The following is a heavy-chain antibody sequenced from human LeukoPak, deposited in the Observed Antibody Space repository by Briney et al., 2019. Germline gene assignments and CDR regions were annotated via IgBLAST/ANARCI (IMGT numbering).Heavy chain of an antibody. CDR3: ARAPYTIFGAMDV. J-gene: IGHJ6*03. D-gene: IGHD3-3*01. CDR1: VFTFSSYE. V-gene: IGHV3-48*03. CDR2: ISSSGSTI. Sequence: HPGGSLRPSCAASVFTFSSYEMTWVRQAPGQGLEWVSYISSSGSTIYYADSVKGRFTISRDNAKNSLYLQMNSLRAEDTAVYYCARAPYTIFGAMDVWGKGTTVTVAS.